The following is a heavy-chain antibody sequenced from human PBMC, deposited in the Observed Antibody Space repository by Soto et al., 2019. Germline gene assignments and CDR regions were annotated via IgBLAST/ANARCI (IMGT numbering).Heavy chain of an antibody. CDR2: TYYWSTWKN. Sequence: SQTLTLTCAVSGDSVSNHTISWNWIRKSPSRGLEWLGRTYYWSTWKNDYAESVKSRITVNPDTSNNQFSLQLNSVTPDDTAVYYCARGGIAAMATAGGFYYGMDVWGQGTTVTVS. J-gene: IGHJ6*02. V-gene: IGHV6-1*01. CDR1: GDSVSNHTIS. D-gene: IGHD5-18*01. CDR3: ARGGIAAMATAGGFYYGMDV.